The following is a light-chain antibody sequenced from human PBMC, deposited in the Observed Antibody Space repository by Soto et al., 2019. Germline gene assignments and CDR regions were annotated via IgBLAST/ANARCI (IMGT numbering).Light chain of an antibody. J-gene: IGKJ4*01. CDR3: QQSYSFFLT. CDR1: QSISSY. CDR2: TTS. V-gene: IGKV1-39*01. Sequence: DMQLPESPSSLSASVGDRITITCRALQSISSYLNWYQQKPWKDPKLVIYTTSNLQSWVTPSFSSSGSGTEFTPTISNLQPEDFSPYYCQQSYSFFLTFGGGTKVEV.